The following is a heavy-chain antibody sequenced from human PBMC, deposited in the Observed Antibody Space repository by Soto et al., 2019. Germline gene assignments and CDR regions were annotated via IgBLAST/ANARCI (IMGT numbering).Heavy chain of an antibody. J-gene: IGHJ2*01. V-gene: IGHV4-4*02. CDR2: IYHSGST. CDR1: SDSISSSNW. CDR3: ARARGGYYGDHRYFDL. Sequence: QVQLQESGPGLVKPSGTLSLTCAVSSDSISSSNWWSWVRQPPGKGLEWIGEIYHSGSTNYNPSLKRRVTIGVDKSKNQFSLKLTSVTAADTAIFYCARARGGYYGDHRYFDLWGRGTLVTVSS. D-gene: IGHD3-10*01.